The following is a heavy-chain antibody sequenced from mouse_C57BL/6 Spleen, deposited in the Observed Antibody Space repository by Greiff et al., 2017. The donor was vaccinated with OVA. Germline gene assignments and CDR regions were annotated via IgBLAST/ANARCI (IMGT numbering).Heavy chain of an antibody. Sequence: EVKLMESGGGLVQPGGSMKLSCAASGFTFSDAWMDWVRQSPEKGLEWVAEIRNKANNHATYYAESVKGRFTISRDDSKSSVYLQMNSLRAEDTGIYYCKSYGYDGRVYYAMDYWGQGTSVTVSS. V-gene: IGHV6-6*01. CDR2: IRNKANNHAT. J-gene: IGHJ4*01. D-gene: IGHD2-2*01. CDR3: KSYGYDGRVYYAMDY. CDR1: GFTFSDAW.